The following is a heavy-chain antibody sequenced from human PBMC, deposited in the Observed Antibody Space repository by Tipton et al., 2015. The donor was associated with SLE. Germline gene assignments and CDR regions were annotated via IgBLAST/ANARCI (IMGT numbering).Heavy chain of an antibody. CDR1: GITFRSYW. V-gene: IGHV3-74*01. J-gene: IGHJ4*02. CDR3: ARAGIVGPTGGFDF. Sequence: GSLRLSCAASGITFRSYWMHWVRQVPGKGLEWVSRINEDGSGTSYADFVQGRFTFFRDNAKNTVYLQMNNLRAEDTAVYYCARAGIVGPTGGFDFWGRGTLVTVSS. D-gene: IGHD1-26*01. CDR2: INEDGSGT.